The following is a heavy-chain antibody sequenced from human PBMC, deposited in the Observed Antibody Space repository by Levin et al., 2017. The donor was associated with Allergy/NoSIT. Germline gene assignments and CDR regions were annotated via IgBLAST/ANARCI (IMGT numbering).Heavy chain of an antibody. J-gene: IGHJ3*01. Sequence: GESLKISCVASGYTFGSYWMTWVRQVPGKGLQWVANIKQDGSERHYVDSVKGRFTISRDNAKNSVFLQMTNLRVEDTAVYHCARRGCSSSRCHAAFDVWGQGTMVIVSS. CDR3: ARRGCSSSRCHAAFDV. CDR2: IKQDGSER. V-gene: IGHV3-7*01. CDR1: GYTFGSYW. D-gene: IGHD2-2*01.